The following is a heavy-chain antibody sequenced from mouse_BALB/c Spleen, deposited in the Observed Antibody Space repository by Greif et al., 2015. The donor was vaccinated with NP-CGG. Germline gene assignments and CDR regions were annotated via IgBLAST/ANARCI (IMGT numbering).Heavy chain of an antibody. Sequence: VQLQQSGGGLVQPGESLKLSCESNEYEFPSHDMSWVRKTPEKRLELVAAINSDGGSTYYPDTMERRFIISRENTKXTLYLQMSSLRSEDTALYYCARHYYGSSWYFDVWGAGTTVTVSS. CDR2: INSDGGST. J-gene: IGHJ1*01. CDR1: EYEFPSHD. V-gene: IGHV5-2*01. CDR3: ARHYYGSSWYFDV. D-gene: IGHD1-1*01.